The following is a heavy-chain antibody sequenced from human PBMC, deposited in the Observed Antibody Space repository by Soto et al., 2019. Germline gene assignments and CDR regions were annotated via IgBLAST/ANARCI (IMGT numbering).Heavy chain of an antibody. Sequence: GGSLRLSCAASGFAFSSHPMSWVRQAPEKGLEWVAGISDGGDLTYNADSVRGRFTISRDNSRNTLYLQMNSLRAEDTAVYYCARRVIGSSRAFDIWGQGTMVTVS. J-gene: IGHJ3*02. V-gene: IGHV3-23*01. CDR1: GFAFSSHP. CDR2: ISDGGDLT. CDR3: ARRVIGSSRAFDI. D-gene: IGHD3-10*01.